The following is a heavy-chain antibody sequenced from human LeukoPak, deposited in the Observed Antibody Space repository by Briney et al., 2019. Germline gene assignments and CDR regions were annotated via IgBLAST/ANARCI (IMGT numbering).Heavy chain of an antibody. Sequence: GGSLRLSCAASGFTFSSYAMHWVRQAPGKGLEWVSGISGSGGSTYYADSVKGRFTISRDNSKNTLYLQMNSLRAEDTAVYYCAKGRRGCSSTSCYYGSDIWGQGTMVTVSS. D-gene: IGHD2-2*01. CDR2: ISGSGGST. CDR1: GFTFSSYA. J-gene: IGHJ3*02. V-gene: IGHV3-23*01. CDR3: AKGRRGCSSTSCYYGSDI.